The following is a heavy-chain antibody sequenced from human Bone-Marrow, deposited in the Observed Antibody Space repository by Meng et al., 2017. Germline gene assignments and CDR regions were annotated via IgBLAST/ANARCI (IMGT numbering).Heavy chain of an antibody. V-gene: IGHV3-74*01. CDR3: AGERYLVRAAFDI. J-gene: IGHJ3*02. Sequence: GGSLRLSCAASGFTFSSYSMNWVRQAPGKGLVWVSRINSDGSSTSYADSVKGRFTISRDNAKNTLYLQMNSLRAEDTAVYYCAGERYLVRAAFDIWGQGTMVTVSS. D-gene: IGHD1-26*01. CDR2: INSDGSST. CDR1: GFTFSSYS.